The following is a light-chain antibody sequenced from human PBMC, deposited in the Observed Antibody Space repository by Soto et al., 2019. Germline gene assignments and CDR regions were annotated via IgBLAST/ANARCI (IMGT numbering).Light chain of an antibody. CDR3: QQYNSYST. CDR1: QSVSSSY. J-gene: IGKJ1*01. V-gene: IGKV3-20*01. CDR2: GAS. Sequence: EIVLTQSPGTLSLSPGERATLSCRASQSVSSSYLAWYQQKPGQAPRLLIYGASSRATGIPDRFSGSGSGTDFTLTISRLEPDDFATYYCQQYNSYSTFGQGTKVEIK.